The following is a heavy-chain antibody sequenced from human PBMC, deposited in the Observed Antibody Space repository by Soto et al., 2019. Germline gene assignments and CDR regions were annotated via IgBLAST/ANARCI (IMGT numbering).Heavy chain of an antibody. CDR1: GGSLGGSPYH. V-gene: IGHV4-39*02. J-gene: IGHJ4*02. Sequence: PSETLSLTCAVSGGSLGGSPYHWGWIRQPPGKGLEWIGSIDDSAKVYYNPSLRGRVTLFVDTSKNHFSLNLKSVTATDTAVYYGALTPPIEVAGPDVWGQRTLVTVSS. D-gene: IGHD6-19*01. CDR2: IDDSAKV. CDR3: ALTPPIEVAGPDV.